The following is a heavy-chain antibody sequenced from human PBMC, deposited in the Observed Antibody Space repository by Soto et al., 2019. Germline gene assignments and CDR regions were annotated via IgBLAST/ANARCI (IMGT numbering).Heavy chain of an antibody. CDR2: IYYSGTS. Sequence: PSEILSLTCTVSGGSISDDTYYWGWIRQPPGKGLEWIGSIYYSGTSSYNPSLESRVTMSVDTSKKQLSLRLRSVTATDTAVYYCERLHCTSPGCVPLDPWGQGTLVTVSS. D-gene: IGHD2-2*01. J-gene: IGHJ5*02. V-gene: IGHV4-39*01. CDR3: ERLHCTSPGCVPLDP. CDR1: GGSISDDTYY.